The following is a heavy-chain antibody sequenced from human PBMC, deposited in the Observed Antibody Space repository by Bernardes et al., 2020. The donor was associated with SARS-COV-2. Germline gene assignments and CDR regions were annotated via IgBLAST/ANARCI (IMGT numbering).Heavy chain of an antibody. CDR2: IKSKTDGGTT. CDR3: TTVVYYDFWSGRDYGMDV. D-gene: IGHD3-3*01. J-gene: IGHJ6*02. CDR1: GFTFSNAW. Sequence: GGSLRLSCAASGFTFSNAWMSWVRQAPGKGLEWVGRIKSKTDGGTTDYAAPVKGRFTISRDDSKNTLYLQMNSLKTEDTAVYYCTTVVYYDFWSGRDYGMDVWGQGTTVTVSS. V-gene: IGHV3-15*01.